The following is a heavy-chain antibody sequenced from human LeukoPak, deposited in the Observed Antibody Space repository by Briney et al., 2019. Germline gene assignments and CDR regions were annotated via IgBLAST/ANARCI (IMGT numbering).Heavy chain of an antibody. V-gene: IGHV4-61*01. Sequence: TPSETLSLTCTVSGFSVTTDSYCWGWIRQPPGKGLEWIGYDYCGGNTNYDPSLKRRVTISVDTSKNQFSLTLTSVTAADTAVYFCARDHFGSLDSWGQGILVTVSS. J-gene: IGHJ4*02. D-gene: IGHD3-10*01. CDR1: GFSVTTDSYC. CDR2: DYCGGNT. CDR3: ARDHFGSLDS.